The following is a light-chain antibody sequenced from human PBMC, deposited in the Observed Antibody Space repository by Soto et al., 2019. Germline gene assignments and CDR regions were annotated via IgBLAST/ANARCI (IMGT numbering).Light chain of an antibody. CDR3: SSYAGSSNV. J-gene: IGLJ1*01. CDR1: SSDVGSYNL. V-gene: IGLV2-14*02. Sequence: QSVLTHPASVSGSPGQSITISCTGTSSDVGSYNLVSWYQQHPGKAPKLMIYEGSKRPSGVSNRSSGSKSGNTASLTVSGLQAEDEADYYCSSYAGSSNVFGTGTKVTVL. CDR2: EGS.